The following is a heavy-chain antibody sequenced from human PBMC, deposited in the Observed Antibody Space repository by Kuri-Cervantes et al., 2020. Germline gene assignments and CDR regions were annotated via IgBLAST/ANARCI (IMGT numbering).Heavy chain of an antibody. CDR2: MNPNNGNT. CDR1: GYTFINND. V-gene: IGHV1-8*02. D-gene: IGHD3-10*01. Sequence: ASVKVSCKASGYTFINNDINWVRQATGQGLEWMGWMNPNNGNTGYAQKFQGRVTMTRSTSISTAYMELSSLTSEDTAVYYCTRGPRNYGFDYWGQGTLVTVSS. CDR3: TRGPRNYGFDY. J-gene: IGHJ4*02.